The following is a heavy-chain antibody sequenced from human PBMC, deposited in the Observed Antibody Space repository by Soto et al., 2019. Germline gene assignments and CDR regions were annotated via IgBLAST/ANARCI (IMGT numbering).Heavy chain of an antibody. V-gene: IGHV2-5*02. CDR2: IYWDDDK. J-gene: IGHJ1*01. Sequence: QITLKESDPTLVKPTQTLTLTCTFSGFSLSTSGVGVGWIRQPPGKALEWLALIYWDDDKRYNPSLKSRLTITTDTSKNQVVLTMTNMDPVDTATYYCSYYYDNSGYWGHFQHWGQGTLVTVFS. CDR1: GFSLSTSGVG. D-gene: IGHD3-22*01. CDR3: SYYYDNSGYWGHFQH.